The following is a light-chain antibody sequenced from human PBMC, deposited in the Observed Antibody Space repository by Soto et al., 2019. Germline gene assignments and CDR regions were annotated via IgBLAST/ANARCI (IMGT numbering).Light chain of an antibody. CDR1: QSVSSN. V-gene: IGKV3-15*01. J-gene: IGKJ2*01. Sequence: EIEMTQSPATLSVSPGERATLSCRASQSVSSNFAWYQQKPGQAPRLLIYVASTRAIGIPARFSGSGSGTELALTISSMQSQDFEVYYCQQYDNWSQVTFGQGTKLEIK. CDR3: QQYDNWSQVT. CDR2: VAS.